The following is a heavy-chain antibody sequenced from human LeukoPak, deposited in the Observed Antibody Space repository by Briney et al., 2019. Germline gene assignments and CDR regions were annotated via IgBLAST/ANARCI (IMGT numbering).Heavy chain of an antibody. CDR1: GGSISSSSYY. D-gene: IGHD3-16*01. Sequence: SETLSLTCTVSGGSISSSSYYWGWIRQPPGKGLEWIGSIYYSGSTYYNPSLKSRVTISVDTSKNQFSLKLSSVTAADTAVYYCASRPRGHYYYYMDVWGKGTTVTISS. CDR3: ASRPRGHYYYYMDV. V-gene: IGHV4-39*07. CDR2: IYYSGST. J-gene: IGHJ6*03.